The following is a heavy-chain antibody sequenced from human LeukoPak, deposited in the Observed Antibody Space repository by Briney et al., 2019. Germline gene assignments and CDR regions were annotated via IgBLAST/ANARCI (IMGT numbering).Heavy chain of an antibody. J-gene: IGHJ4*02. D-gene: IGHD4-17*01. Sequence: GGSLRLSCAASGFTFSSFTMNWVRQAPGKGLEWVSSISSTSAYKYYADSVKGRFTISGDNAKDSLYLQMNSLRAEDTAVYYCARDLEYGETLADFDYWGQGTLVTVSS. CDR1: GFTFSSFT. V-gene: IGHV3-21*01. CDR3: ARDLEYGETLADFDY. CDR2: ISSTSAYK.